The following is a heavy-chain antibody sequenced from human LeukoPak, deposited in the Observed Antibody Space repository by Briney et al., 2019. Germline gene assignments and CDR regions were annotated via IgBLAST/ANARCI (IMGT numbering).Heavy chain of an antibody. CDR2: ISTNGGST. CDR1: GFTFSSYP. CDR3: AREQAARDCGFDY. D-gene: IGHD6-6*01. Sequence: GGSLRLSCAASGFTFSSYPMHWVRQAPGKGLEYVSGISTNGGSTYYANSVKGRFTLSRDNSKNTLYLHMGSLRAEDIAVYYCAREQAARDCGFDYWGQGTLVTVSS. J-gene: IGHJ4*02. V-gene: IGHV3-64*01.